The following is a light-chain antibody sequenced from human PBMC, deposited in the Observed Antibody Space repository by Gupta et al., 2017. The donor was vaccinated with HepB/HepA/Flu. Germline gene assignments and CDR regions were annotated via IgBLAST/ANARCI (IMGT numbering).Light chain of an antibody. CDR2: GTS. Sequence: EVVLTQSPGTLSLSPGERATLSCRASQSVSSSYFAWYQQKPGQARRLIIYGTSSRATGITDRFSGSGEEKDFSLTSSRLENEGCAVYYWQQDGSSLTFGQGTRMEIK. CDR3: QQDGSSLT. V-gene: IGKV3-20*01. J-gene: IGKJ5*01. CDR1: QSVSSSY.